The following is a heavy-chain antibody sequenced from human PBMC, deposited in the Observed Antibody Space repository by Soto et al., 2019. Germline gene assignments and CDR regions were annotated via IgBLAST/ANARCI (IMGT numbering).Heavy chain of an antibody. CDR1: GGTFSSYT. V-gene: IGHV1-69*02. CDR2: IIPISGIA. J-gene: IGHJ4*02. CDR3: ANPPRY. Sequence: QVQLVQSGAEVKKPGSSVKVSCKASGGTFSSYTISWVRQAPGQGLEWMGRIIPISGIANHAQKFQGRGTITADKSTGTASMELSSLRSEDTAVYYCANPPRYWGQGTLVTVSS.